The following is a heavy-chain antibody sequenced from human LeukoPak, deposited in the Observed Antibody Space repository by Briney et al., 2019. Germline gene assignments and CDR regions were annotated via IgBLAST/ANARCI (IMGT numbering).Heavy chain of an antibody. J-gene: IGHJ4*02. D-gene: IGHD3-22*01. CDR1: GYTLTELS. CDR2: ISAYNGNT. V-gene: IGHV1-18*01. Sequence: ASVKVSCKVSGYTLTELSMHWVRQAPGQGLEWMGWISAYNGNTNYAQKLQGRVTMTTDTSTSTAYMELRSLRSDDTAVYYCARTWGYYDSSGYLDYWGQGTLVTVSS. CDR3: ARTWGYYDSSGYLDY.